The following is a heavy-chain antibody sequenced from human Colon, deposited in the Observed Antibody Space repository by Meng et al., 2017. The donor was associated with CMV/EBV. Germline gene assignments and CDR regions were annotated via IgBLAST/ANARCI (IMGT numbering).Heavy chain of an antibody. CDR3: ARDPYNFRSGAPF. CDR1: GDSISTSSYY. CDR2: IYYSGST. D-gene: IGHD3-3*01. J-gene: IGHJ4*02. Sequence: GSLRLSCTVSGDSISTSSYYWGWFRQPPGKGLEWIGYIYYSGSTYYSPSLQSRLTISLDTSKNQLSLDLTSVTAADTAMYYCARDPYNFRSGAPFWGQGTLVTVSS. V-gene: IGHV4-39*07.